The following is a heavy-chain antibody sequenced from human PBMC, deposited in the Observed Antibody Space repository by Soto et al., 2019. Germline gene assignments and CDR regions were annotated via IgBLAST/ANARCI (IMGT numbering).Heavy chain of an antibody. J-gene: IGHJ3*02. Sequence: QGQLVQSGAEVKKPGSSVKVSCKASGGTFSSYAIGWVRQAPGQGREWMGGIIPIFGTANYAQKFQGRVTITADESTSTAYMELSSLRSEDTAVYYCASRPVNEYSSSSPHAFDIWGQGTMVTVSS. D-gene: IGHD6-6*01. V-gene: IGHV1-69*12. CDR3: ASRPVNEYSSSSPHAFDI. CDR2: IIPIFGTA. CDR1: GGTFSSYA.